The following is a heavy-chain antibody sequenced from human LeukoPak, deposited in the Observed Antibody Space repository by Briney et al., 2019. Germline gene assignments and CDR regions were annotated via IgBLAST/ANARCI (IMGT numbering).Heavy chain of an antibody. CDR3: ARHRLSGWPPTFDY. CDR2: IYYSGST. D-gene: IGHD6-19*01. V-gene: IGHV4-59*08. CDR1: GGSISSYY. Sequence: SETLSLTCTVSGGSISSYYWSWIRQPPGRGLEWIGYIYYSGSTNYNPSLKSRVTIPVDTSKNQFSLKLSSVTAADTAVYYCARHRLSGWPPTFDYWGQGTLVTVSS. J-gene: IGHJ4*02.